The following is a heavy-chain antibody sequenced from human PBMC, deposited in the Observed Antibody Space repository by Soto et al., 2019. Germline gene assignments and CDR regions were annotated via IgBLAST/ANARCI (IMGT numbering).Heavy chain of an antibody. CDR1: GFTFSSYA. D-gene: IGHD6-6*01. J-gene: IGHJ6*03. CDR3: AKDASIAARPRYYYYYYMDV. CDR2: ISGSGGST. Sequence: PGGSLRLSCAASGFTFSSYAMSWVRQAPGKGLEWVSAISGSGGSTYYADSVKGRFTISGDNSKNTLYLQMNSLRAEDTAVYYCAKDASIAARPRYYYYYYMDVWGKGTTVTVSS. V-gene: IGHV3-23*01.